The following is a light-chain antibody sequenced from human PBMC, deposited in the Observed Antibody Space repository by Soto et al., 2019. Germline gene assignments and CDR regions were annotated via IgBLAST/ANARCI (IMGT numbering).Light chain of an antibody. V-gene: IGKV3-20*01. J-gene: IGKJ1*01. CDR3: QQYGSSPWT. CDR1: QSVSNSY. CDR2: GAS. Sequence: EIVLTQSPGTLSLSPGERATLSCRASQSVSNSYLAWYQQKPGQAPRLLIYGASSRATVIPDRFSGSGSGTDFTLTISRLELEDFAVYYCQQYGSSPWTFGQGTKVEIK.